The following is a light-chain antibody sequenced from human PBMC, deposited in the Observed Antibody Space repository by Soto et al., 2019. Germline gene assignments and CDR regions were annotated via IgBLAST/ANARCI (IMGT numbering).Light chain of an antibody. CDR3: CSYAGSNNRV. V-gene: IGLV2-8*01. CDR2: EVS. J-gene: IGLJ1*01. Sequence: QSVLTQPPSASASPGQSVTISCTGTSSDVGGYNYVSWYQHHPGKAPKLMIFEVSKRPSGVPDRFSGSKSGNTASLTVSGLQAEDEADYFCCSYAGSNNRVFGTGTQLTVL. CDR1: SSDVGGYNY.